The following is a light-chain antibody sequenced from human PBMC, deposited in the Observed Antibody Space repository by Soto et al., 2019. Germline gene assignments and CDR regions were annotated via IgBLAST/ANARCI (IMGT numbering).Light chain of an antibody. V-gene: IGLV1-40*01. J-gene: IGLJ3*02. CDR3: QSYDSSLSGSGV. CDR2: GNT. CDR1: SSNIGAGYD. Sequence: QSVLTQPPSVSGAPGQRVTISCTGNSSNIGAGYDVHWYQQFPGTAPKLLIYGNTNRPSGVPDRFSGSKSGTSASLAINGLQAEDAADYYCQSYDSSLSGSGVFGGGTQLTVL.